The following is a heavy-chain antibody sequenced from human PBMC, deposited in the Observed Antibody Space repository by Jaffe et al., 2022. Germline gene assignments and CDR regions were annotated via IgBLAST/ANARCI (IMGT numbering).Heavy chain of an antibody. V-gene: IGHV4-38-2*01. CDR2: IYHSGST. CDR3: ASYCSGGSCYTGYNWFDP. Sequence: QVQLQESGPGLVKPSETLSLTCAVSGFSISSGYYWGWIRQPPGKGLEWIGSIYHSGSTYYNPSLKSRVTISVDTSKNQFSLKLSSVTAADTAVYYCASYCSGGSCYTGYNWFDPWGQGTLVTVSS. D-gene: IGHD2-15*01. J-gene: IGHJ5*02. CDR1: GFSISSGYY.